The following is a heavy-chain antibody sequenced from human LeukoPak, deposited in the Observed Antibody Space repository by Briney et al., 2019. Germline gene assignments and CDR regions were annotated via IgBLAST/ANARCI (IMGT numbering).Heavy chain of an antibody. J-gene: IGHJ4*02. CDR2: IISILGIA. D-gene: IGHD5-18*01. Sequence: SVKLSCTASGGTFSSYAISWVRQAPGPGLEWMGRIISILGIANYAQKFQGRVTITADKSTSTAYKELSSLRSEDTAVYYCARWPDTAGGGFDYWGQGTLVTVSS. CDR1: GGTFSSYA. V-gene: IGHV1-69*04. CDR3: ARWPDTAGGGFDY.